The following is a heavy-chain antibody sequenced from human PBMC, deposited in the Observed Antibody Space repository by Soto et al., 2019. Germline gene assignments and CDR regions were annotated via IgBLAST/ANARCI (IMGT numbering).Heavy chain of an antibody. CDR3: TTGHHYGDSRFDY. Sequence: GGSLRLSCAASGFTFSNAWMSWVRQAPGKGLEWVGRIKSKTDGGTTDYAAPVKGRFTISRDDSKNTLYLQMNSLKTEDTAVYYCTTGHHYGDSRFDYWGQGTLVTVAS. J-gene: IGHJ4*02. V-gene: IGHV3-15*01. D-gene: IGHD4-17*01. CDR2: IKSKTDGGTT. CDR1: GFTFSNAW.